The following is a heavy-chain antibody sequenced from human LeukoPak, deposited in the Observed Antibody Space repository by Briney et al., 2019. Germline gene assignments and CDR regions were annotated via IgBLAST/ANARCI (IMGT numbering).Heavy chain of an antibody. Sequence: GRSLRLSCAASGFTFSSYSMNWVRQAPGKGLEWVSSISSSSSYIYYADSVKGRFTISRDNAKNSLYLQMNSLRAEDTAVYYCARDLSGAAAAPLHWFDPWGQGTLVTVSS. V-gene: IGHV3-21*01. CDR1: GFTFSSYS. CDR3: ARDLSGAAAAPLHWFDP. CDR2: ISSSSSYI. J-gene: IGHJ5*02. D-gene: IGHD6-13*01.